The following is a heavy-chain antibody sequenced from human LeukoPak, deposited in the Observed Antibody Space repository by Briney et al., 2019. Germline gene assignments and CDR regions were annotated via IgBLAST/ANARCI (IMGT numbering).Heavy chain of an antibody. CDR2: INHSGST. J-gene: IGHJ3*02. D-gene: IGHD3-9*01. CDR1: GYSISSGYY. V-gene: IGHV4-38-2*02. CDR3: ARDGAVDILTGYGAFDI. Sequence: SETLSLTCTVSGYSISSGYYWGWIRQPPGKGLEWIGEINHSGSTNYNPSLKSRVTISVDTSKNQFSLKLNSVSAADTAVYYCARDGAVDILTGYGAFDIWGQGTMVTVSS.